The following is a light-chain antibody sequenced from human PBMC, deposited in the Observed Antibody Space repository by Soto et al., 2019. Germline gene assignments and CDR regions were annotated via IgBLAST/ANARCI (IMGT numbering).Light chain of an antibody. CDR3: HHYDSSPPYT. V-gene: IGKV3-20*01. CDR2: AAS. Sequence: EIVLPQSPAPLSLSPGERATLSCRASRSFASSYLAWYQHKPGQAPRLLIYAASRRATGIPDRFIGSGSGTDFTLTISRLDPDDSAVYYCHHYDSSPPYTFGQGTKLEIK. J-gene: IGKJ2*01. CDR1: RSFASSY.